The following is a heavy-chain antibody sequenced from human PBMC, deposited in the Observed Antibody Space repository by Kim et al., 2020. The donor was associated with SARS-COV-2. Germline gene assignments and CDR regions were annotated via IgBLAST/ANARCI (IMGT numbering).Heavy chain of an antibody. CDR3: AKVLGTVDRRWIDL. CDR2: ISNSGETT. D-gene: IGHD3-3*02. Sequence: GGSLRLSCAASEFTFNNYAMSWVRQAPGKGLEWVSLISNSGETTYYADSVKGRFTISRDNSKSTLYLQMNTLRAEDTAVYYCAKVLGTVDRRWIDLWGQG. J-gene: IGHJ5*02. CDR1: EFTFNNYA. V-gene: IGHV3-23*01.